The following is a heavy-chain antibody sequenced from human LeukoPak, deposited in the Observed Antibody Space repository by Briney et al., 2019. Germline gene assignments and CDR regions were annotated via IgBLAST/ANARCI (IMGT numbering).Heavy chain of an antibody. Sequence: SGGSLRLSCAASGFSYSSYGMHWVRQAPGKGLEWVTFIRHDGSNKFYADSVKGRFTISRDNSKNTLYLQMNSLRAEDTAVYYCAKDPGAHYYGSGSYRRGSYFDYWGQGTLVTVSS. CDR2: IRHDGSNK. J-gene: IGHJ4*02. D-gene: IGHD3-10*01. CDR3: AKDPGAHYYGSGSYRRGSYFDY. V-gene: IGHV3-30*02. CDR1: GFSYSSYG.